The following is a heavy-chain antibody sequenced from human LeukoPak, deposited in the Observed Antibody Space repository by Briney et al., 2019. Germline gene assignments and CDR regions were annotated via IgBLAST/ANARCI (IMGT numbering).Heavy chain of an antibody. V-gene: IGHV4-61*08. CDR2: IYHSGST. J-gene: IGHJ4*02. CDR1: GDPISSYSDY. D-gene: IGHD5-12*01. CDR3: AREYSAFDY. Sequence: SETLSLTCTASGDPISSYSDYKWTWIRQPPGKGLEWIGYIYHSGSTNYNPSLKSRVTISVDTSRNQFSLKLTSVTAADTAVYYCAREYSAFDYWGQGTLVTVSS.